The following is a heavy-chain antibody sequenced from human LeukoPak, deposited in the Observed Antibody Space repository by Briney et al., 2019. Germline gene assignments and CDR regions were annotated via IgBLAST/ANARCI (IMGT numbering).Heavy chain of an antibody. CDR1: GFTSSSYS. CDR3: ARGGIEQQLVPFDY. D-gene: IGHD6-13*01. Sequence: GGSLRLSCAASGFTSSSYSMNWVRQAPGKGLEWVSSISSSSSYIYYADSVKGRFTISRDNAKNSLYLQMNSLRAEDTAVYYCARGGIEQQLVPFDYWGQGTLVTVSS. J-gene: IGHJ4*02. CDR2: ISSSSSYI. V-gene: IGHV3-21*01.